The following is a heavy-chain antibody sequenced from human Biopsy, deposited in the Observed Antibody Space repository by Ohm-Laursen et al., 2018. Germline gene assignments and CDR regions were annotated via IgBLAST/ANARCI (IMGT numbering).Heavy chain of an antibody. CDR2: VYYTGST. V-gene: IGHV4-59*01. Sequence: SETLSLTCTVSGDSISSYYWSWIRQPPGKGLQWIGYVYYTGSTGYNPSLQSRVTISVDTSKNHFSLRLRSVTPADTAIYYCARDRGYYSDRTVPGYFDLWGRGTLVTVSP. J-gene: IGHJ2*01. D-gene: IGHD3-22*01. CDR1: GDSISSYY. CDR3: ARDRGYYSDRTVPGYFDL.